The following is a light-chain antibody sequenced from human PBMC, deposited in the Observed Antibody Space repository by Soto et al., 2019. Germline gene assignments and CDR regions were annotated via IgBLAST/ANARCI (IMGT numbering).Light chain of an antibody. J-gene: IGKJ2*01. CDR2: GAS. Sequence: EVVMTQSPATLSVSPGERGTLSCRASQSVGRNLAWYQQKPGQAPRLLIYGASTRATGIPARCSGSGSGTEFTLTISSLQSEDFAVYYCQQYNNWPPYTFGQGTKLEIK. V-gene: IGKV3-15*01. CDR1: QSVGRN. CDR3: QQYNNWPPYT.